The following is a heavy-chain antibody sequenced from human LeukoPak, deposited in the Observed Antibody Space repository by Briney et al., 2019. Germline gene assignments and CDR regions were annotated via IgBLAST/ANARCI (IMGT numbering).Heavy chain of an antibody. V-gene: IGHV1-8*01. D-gene: IGHD3-3*02. CDR2: MNPNCGNT. CDR3: ARIAFREAFYI. Sequence: ASVKVSCKASGYTFTSYDINWVRQATGQGLEWMGWMNPNCGNTGYAQKFQGRVTMTRNTSISTAYMELSSLRSKDTAVYYCARIAFREAFYIWGQGTMVPVSS. CDR1: GYTFTSYD. J-gene: IGHJ3*02.